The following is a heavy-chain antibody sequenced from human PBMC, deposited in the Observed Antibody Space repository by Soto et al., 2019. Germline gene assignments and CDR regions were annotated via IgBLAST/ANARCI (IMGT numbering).Heavy chain of an antibody. CDR1: GGSISSYY. CDR2: IYYSGST. J-gene: IGHJ5*02. V-gene: IGHV4-59*01. Sequence: SETLSLTCTVSGGSISSYYWSWIRQPPGKGLEWIGYIYYSGSTNYNPSLKSRVTISVDTSRNQFSLKLSSVTAADTAVYYCARGRITMVRFDPWGQGTLVTVSS. CDR3: ARGRITMVRFDP. D-gene: IGHD3-10*01.